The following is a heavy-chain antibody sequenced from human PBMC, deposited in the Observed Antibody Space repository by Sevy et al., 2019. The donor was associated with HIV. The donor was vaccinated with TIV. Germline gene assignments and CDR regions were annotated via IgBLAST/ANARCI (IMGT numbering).Heavy chain of an antibody. CDR2: ILYDGTEK. Sequence: GGSLRLSCAASGFTFSTYAMHWVRQAPGKGLEWVAVILYDGTEKYYADSVKGQFTVSRDNSKNTLYLQMNSLRVEDTAVYYCGRNPLFYSGSGIQYRFYYGMDVWGQGTTVTVSS. J-gene: IGHJ6*02. V-gene: IGHV3-33*01. CDR3: GRNPLFYSGSGIQYRFYYGMDV. CDR1: GFTFSTYA. D-gene: IGHD3-10*01.